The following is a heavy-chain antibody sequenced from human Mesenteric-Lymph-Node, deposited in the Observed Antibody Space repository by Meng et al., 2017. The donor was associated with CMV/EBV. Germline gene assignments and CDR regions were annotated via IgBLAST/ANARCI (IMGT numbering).Heavy chain of an antibody. V-gene: IGHV3-23*01. CDR2: ISGSGGST. D-gene: IGHD2-2*01. CDR1: GFTFSSYA. CDR3: AKDREYQLLDAFDI. Sequence: GESLKISCAASGFTFSSYAMSWVRQAPGKGLEWVSAISGSGGSTYYADSVKGRFTISRDNSKNTLYLQMNSLRAEDTAVYYCAKDREYQLLDAFDIWGQGTMVTVSS. J-gene: IGHJ3*02.